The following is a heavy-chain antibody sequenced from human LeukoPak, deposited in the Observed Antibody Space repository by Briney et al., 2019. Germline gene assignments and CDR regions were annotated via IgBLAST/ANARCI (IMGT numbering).Heavy chain of an antibody. V-gene: IGHV3-23*01. D-gene: IGHD2-2*02. Sequence: PGGSLRLSCAASGFTFSSYAMNWVRQAPGKGLEWVSAVSGSGGSTNYADSVKGRFTISRDNSKNTLYLQMNSLRAEDTAVYYCATYCGSTSCYTDGMDVWGQGTTVTVSS. CDR3: ATYCGSTSCYTDGMDV. J-gene: IGHJ6*02. CDR2: VSGSGGST. CDR1: GFTFSSYA.